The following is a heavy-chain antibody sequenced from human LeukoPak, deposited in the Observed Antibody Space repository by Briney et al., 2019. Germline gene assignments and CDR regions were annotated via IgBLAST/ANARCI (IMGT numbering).Heavy chain of an antibody. CDR3: AREMRSPRGGFDY. D-gene: IGHD3-10*01. Sequence: PSETLSLTCTVSGGSISSHYWSWIRQPPGKGLEWIGYIYYSGSTNYNPSLKSRVTISVDTSKNQFSLKLSSVTAADTAVYYCAREMRSPRGGFDYWGQGTLVTVSS. CDR2: IYYSGST. V-gene: IGHV4-59*11. J-gene: IGHJ4*02. CDR1: GGSISSHY.